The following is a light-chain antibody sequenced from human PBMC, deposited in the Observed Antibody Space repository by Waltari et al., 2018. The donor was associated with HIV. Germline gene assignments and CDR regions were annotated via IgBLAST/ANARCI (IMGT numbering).Light chain of an antibody. J-gene: IGLJ3*02. CDR3: QAWDSSTAV. CDR2: QDI. Sequence: SYELTQPPSVSVSPGQTASITCSGDELGDQYACWYQQKPGQYPGVVIFQDIKRPSGIPERFSGSNSGNTATLTISGTQAMDEADYYCQAWDSSTAVFGGGTKLTVL. CDR1: ELGDQY. V-gene: IGLV3-1*01.